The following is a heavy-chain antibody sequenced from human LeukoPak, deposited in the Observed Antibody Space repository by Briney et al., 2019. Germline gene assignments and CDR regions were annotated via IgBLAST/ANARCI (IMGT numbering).Heavy chain of an antibody. V-gene: IGHV1-8*01. D-gene: IGHD2-2*01. CDR1: GYTFTSYD. CDR3: ARGLSYCSSTSCYLVDY. J-gene: IGHJ4*02. CDR2: VNPNSGNT. Sequence: ASVKVSCKASGYTFTSYDINWVRQATGQGLEWMGWVNPNSGNTGYAQKFQGRVTMTRNTSISTAYMELSSLRSEDTAVYHCARGLSYCSSTSCYLVDYWGQGTLVTVSS.